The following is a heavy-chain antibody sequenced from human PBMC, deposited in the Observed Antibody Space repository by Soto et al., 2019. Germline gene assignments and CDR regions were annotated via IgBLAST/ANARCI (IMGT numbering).Heavy chain of an antibody. Sequence: RPLVKVACKASGYTFTAYAIHWVRQAPGQRLEWMGWINAGNGDTKYSQNFQGRVAITRDTSASTAYMELSSLRSDDTAIYYCARDYDYGFGLPIDYWGQGTLVTVSS. J-gene: IGHJ4*02. V-gene: IGHV1-3*01. D-gene: IGHD5-12*01. CDR3: ARDYDYGFGLPIDY. CDR1: GYTFTAYA. CDR2: INAGNGDT.